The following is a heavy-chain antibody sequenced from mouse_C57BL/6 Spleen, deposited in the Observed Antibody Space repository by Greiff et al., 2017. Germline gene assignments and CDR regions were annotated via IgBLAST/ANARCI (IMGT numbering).Heavy chain of an antibody. J-gene: IGHJ2*02. V-gene: IGHV5-4*01. CDR3: ARDYYGSFYYFDY. CDR1: GFTFSSYA. D-gene: IGHD1-1*01. Sequence: EVKLVESGGGLVKPGGSLKLSCAASGFTFSSYAMSWVRQTPEKRLEWVATISDGGSYTYYPDNVKGRFTISRDNAKNNLYLQMSHLKSEDTAMYYCARDYYGSFYYFDYWGQGTSLTVSS. CDR2: ISDGGSYT.